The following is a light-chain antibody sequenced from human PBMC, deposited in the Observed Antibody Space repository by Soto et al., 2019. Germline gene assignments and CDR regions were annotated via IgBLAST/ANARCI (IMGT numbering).Light chain of an antibody. V-gene: IGKV3-15*01. CDR3: QQYNKRPLT. J-gene: IGKJ2*01. CDR1: QSIGSK. Sequence: EIVMTQSPATLSVSPGERATLSCRASQSIGSKLAWYQQKPGQAPRLLIYGASSRATGIPARFSGSGSGTEFTLSISSLQSEDFAVYYCQQYNKRPLTFGQGTNLEI. CDR2: GAS.